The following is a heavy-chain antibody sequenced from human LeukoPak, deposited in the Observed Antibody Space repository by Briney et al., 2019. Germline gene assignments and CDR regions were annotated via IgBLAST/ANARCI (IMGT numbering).Heavy chain of an antibody. V-gene: IGHV1-58*02. D-gene: IGHD3-10*01. CDR2: IVVGSGNT. Sequence: ASVKVSCKASGFTFTSSAMQWVRQARGQRLEWIGWIVVGSGNTNYAQKFQERVTITRDMSTSTVYMELSSLRSEDTAVYYCARPGSGSHFELGYWGQGTLVTVSS. CDR1: GFTFTSSA. J-gene: IGHJ4*02. CDR3: ARPGSGSHFELGY.